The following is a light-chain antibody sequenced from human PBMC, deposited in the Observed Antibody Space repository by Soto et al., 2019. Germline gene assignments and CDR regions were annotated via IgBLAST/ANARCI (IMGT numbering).Light chain of an antibody. CDR2: AAS. Sequence: DLQMTQSPSSLSASVGDRVTITCRASQSISSYLNWYQQKPGKAPKLLIYAASSLQSGVPSRFSRSGSGTDFTLTISSLQPEDFATYYCLQSYSTPLGFGPGTKVDIK. J-gene: IGKJ3*01. V-gene: IGKV1-39*01. CDR3: LQSYSTPLG. CDR1: QSISSY.